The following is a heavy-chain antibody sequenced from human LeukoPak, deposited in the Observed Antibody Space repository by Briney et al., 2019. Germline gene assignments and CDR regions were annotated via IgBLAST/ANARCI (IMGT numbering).Heavy chain of an antibody. D-gene: IGHD1-26*01. CDR1: GFSFRRYY. Sequence: GTSLPLSCAASGFSFRRYYMLWVRQAPGKGLEWVAATCYGGTSELYADFVKGRFSISRDNSRNTLSPQMDTLRPEDTAIYYCARAKGLAGSYLHSWLPLWGQGTRVSVSS. V-gene: IGHV3-30*04. CDR3: ARAKGLAGSYLHSWLPL. J-gene: IGHJ4*02. CDR2: TCYGGTSE.